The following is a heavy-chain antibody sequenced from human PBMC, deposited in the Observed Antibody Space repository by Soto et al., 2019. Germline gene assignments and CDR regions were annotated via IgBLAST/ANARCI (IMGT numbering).Heavy chain of an antibody. V-gene: IGHV1-3*05. Sequence: QVQLVQSGAEEKKPGASVKVSCKASGYTFTSYAMHWVRQAPGQRLEWMGWINAGNGNTKYSQKFQGRVTITRDTSASTAYMELSSLRSEDTAVYYCARSIGGGTALDYWGQGTLVTVSS. J-gene: IGHJ4*02. D-gene: IGHD3-16*01. CDR3: ARSIGGGTALDY. CDR2: INAGNGNT. CDR1: GYTFTSYA.